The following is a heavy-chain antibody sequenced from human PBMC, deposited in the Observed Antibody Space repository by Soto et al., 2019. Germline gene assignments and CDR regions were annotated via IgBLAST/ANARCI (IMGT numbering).Heavy chain of an antibody. Sequence: EVQLVESGGGLVQPGRSLRLSCAASGFTFDDYAMHWVRQVPGKGLEWVSGINWNSGSIGYGDSVKGRFAISRDNAKNSLHLQMNSLSAEDTAFYYCARIRLIVVVTASDAFDIWGQGTMVTVSS. D-gene: IGHD2-21*02. J-gene: IGHJ3*02. CDR2: INWNSGSI. V-gene: IGHV3-9*01. CDR3: ARIRLIVVVTASDAFDI. CDR1: GFTFDDYA.